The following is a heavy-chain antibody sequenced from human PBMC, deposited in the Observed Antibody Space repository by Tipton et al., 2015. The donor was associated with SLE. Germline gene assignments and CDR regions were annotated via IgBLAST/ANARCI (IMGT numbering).Heavy chain of an antibody. Sequence: TLSLTCTVSGGSISSYYWSWIRQPPGKGLEWIGYIYYSGSTNYNPSLKSRVTISVDTSKNQFSLKLSSVTAADTAVYYCARVSSGWPFDYWGQGTLVTVSS. CDR3: ARVSSGWPFDY. D-gene: IGHD6-19*01. J-gene: IGHJ4*02. CDR2: IYYSGST. V-gene: IGHV4-59*08. CDR1: GGSISSYY.